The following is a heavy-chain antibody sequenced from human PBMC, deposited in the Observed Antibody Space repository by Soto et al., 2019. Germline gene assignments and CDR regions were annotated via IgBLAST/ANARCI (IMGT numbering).Heavy chain of an antibody. CDR2: INPSGGSA. CDR1: GGTFSSYA. V-gene: IGHV1-46*01. CDR3: AKDGEYDPDYYDILTGYVFDY. D-gene: IGHD3-9*01. J-gene: IGHJ4*02. Sequence: GASVKVSCKASGGTFSSYAISWVRQAPGQGLEWMGIINPSGGSASYAQKFQGRVTMTRDTSTSTVYMELSSLRSEDTAVYYCAKDGEYDPDYYDILTGYVFDYWGQGTLVTVSS.